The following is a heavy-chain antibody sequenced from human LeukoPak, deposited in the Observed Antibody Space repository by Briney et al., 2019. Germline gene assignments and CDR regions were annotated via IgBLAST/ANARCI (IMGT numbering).Heavy chain of an antibody. CDR3: ARDRRGFWSGYDY. CDR1: GFTFSSYA. Sequence: GGSLRLSCAASGFTFSSYAMSWVRQAPGKGLEWVSAISGSGGSTYYADSVKGRFTISRDNSKNTLYLQMGSLRAEDMAVYYCARDRRGFWSGYDYWGQGTLVTVSS. D-gene: IGHD3-3*01. V-gene: IGHV3-23*01. J-gene: IGHJ4*02. CDR2: ISGSGGST.